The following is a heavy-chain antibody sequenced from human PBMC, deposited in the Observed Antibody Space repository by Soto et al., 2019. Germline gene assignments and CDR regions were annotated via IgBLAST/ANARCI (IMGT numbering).Heavy chain of an antibody. CDR2: IYPGDSDT. CDR1: GYSFTSYW. J-gene: IGHJ4*02. V-gene: IGHV5-51*01. D-gene: IGHD6-6*01. CDR3: ARRRHSSSSGGRYFYF. Sequence: GESLKISCKGSGYSFTSYWIGWVRQMPGKGLEWMGIIYPGDSDTRYSPSFQGQVTSSADKSISTAYLQWSSLKASDTAMYYCARRRHSSSSGGRYFYFWGQGTLVTVSS.